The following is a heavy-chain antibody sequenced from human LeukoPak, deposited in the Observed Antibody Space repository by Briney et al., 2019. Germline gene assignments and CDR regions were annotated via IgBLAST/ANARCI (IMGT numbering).Heavy chain of an antibody. CDR3: ASCNDSSGYFAY. CDR2: VNTNTGNP. J-gene: IGHJ4*02. V-gene: IGHV7-4-1*02. CDR1: GYTFTDYA. Sequence: ASVKVSCTPSGYTFTDYAINWVRQAPGQGLEYMGWVNTNTGNPTYAQGFTGRFVFSSDSSVSTAYLQITSLKADDSAIYFCASCNDSSGYFAYWGQGTPVTVSS. D-gene: IGHD3-22*01.